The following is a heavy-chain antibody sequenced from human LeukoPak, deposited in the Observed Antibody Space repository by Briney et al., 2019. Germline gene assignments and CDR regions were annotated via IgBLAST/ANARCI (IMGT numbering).Heavy chain of an antibody. CDR3: ARDLYNFDC. CDR1: GYTFTNYY. CDR2: INPSGGST. D-gene: IGHD3-16*01. V-gene: IGHV1-46*01. Sequence: ASVKVSCKASGYTFTNYYFHWVRQAPGQGLEWMGIINPSGGSTNYAQKFQGRVSMPRITSTSTVYMELSSLRSEDTAMYYCARDLYNFDCWGQGTLVTVSS. J-gene: IGHJ4*02.